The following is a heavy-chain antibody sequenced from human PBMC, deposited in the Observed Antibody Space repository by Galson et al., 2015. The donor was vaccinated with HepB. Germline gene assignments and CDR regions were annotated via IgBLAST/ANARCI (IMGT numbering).Heavy chain of an antibody. CDR3: ATGGECSGGSCHGAH. D-gene: IGHD2-15*01. Sequence: SVKVSCKASGGTFSSYDISWVRQAPGQGLEWMAGINPLFGRGNYARKFQGRVTISADKSTTTAHMELSSLRSEDTAVYYCATGGECSGGSCHGAHWHQETLVTVAS. CDR2: INPLFGRG. CDR1: GGTFSSYD. V-gene: IGHV1-69*06. J-gene: IGHJ4*02.